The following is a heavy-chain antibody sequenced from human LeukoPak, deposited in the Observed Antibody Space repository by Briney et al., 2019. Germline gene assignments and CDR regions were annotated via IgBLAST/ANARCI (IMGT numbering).Heavy chain of an antibody. D-gene: IGHD7-27*01. CDR1: GYTFTDSF. CDR3: ARDLASTSNWEFDY. Sequence: ASVKVSCKASGYTFTDSFIHWVRQAPGQGPEWMGRMNAKSGVTMYAQTLRDRVTMTRDTSISTAYMELSRLTSDDTALYYCARDLASTSNWEFDYWGQGTLVTVSS. J-gene: IGHJ4*02. CDR2: MNAKSGVT. V-gene: IGHV1-2*06.